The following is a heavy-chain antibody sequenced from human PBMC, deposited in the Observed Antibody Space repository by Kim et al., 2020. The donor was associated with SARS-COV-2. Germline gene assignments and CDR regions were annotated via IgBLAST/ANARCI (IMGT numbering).Heavy chain of an antibody. CDR3: AGGLHSTYGWCSHLCDP. J-gene: IGHJ5*02. CDR2: INHNGRN. V-gene: IGHV4-34*01. CDR1: GVSFSGYY. D-gene: IGHD3-10*01. Sequence: SETLSLTCAVSGVSFSGYYWSWIRQPPGKGLEWGGVINHNGRNNSNPALTSRITISVDTSKNQYSLKLTSVSAADTAADYCAGGLHSTYGWCSHLCDPW.